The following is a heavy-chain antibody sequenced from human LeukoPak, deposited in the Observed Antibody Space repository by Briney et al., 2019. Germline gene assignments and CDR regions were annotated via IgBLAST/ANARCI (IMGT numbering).Heavy chain of an antibody. V-gene: IGHV3-33*01. CDR3: ARSGPTGAAVGTWYLQH. CDR1: GFTFSSYG. J-gene: IGHJ1*01. CDR2: IWFDGSDK. Sequence: HPGGSLRLSCAASGFTFSSYGMHWVRQAPGKGLEWVAVIWFDGSDKYYADSVKGRFTISRDNSKNTLYLQANSLRAEDTAVYYCARSGPTGAAVGTWYLQHWGQGTLVTVSS. D-gene: IGHD6-13*01.